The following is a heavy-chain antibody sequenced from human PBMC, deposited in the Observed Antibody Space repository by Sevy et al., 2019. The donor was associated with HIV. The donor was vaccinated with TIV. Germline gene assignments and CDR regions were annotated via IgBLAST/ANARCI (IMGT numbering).Heavy chain of an antibody. CDR3: VRETGGSGSAGYFGD. D-gene: IGHD2-15*01. CDR2: ISLHGTNK. CDR1: GFTFSNYV. V-gene: IGHV3-30*04. J-gene: IGHJ4*02. Sequence: GGSLRLSCAASGFTFSNYVMHWVRQAPGKGLEWVALISLHGTNKDYRDSVKGRFTISRDDAKNTVYVETTSLTVEDTALYYCVRETGGSGSAGYFGDWGQGTLVTVSS.